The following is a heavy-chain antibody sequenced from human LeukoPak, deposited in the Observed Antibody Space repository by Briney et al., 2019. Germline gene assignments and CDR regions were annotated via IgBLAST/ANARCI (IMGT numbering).Heavy chain of an antibody. CDR1: GDTFVSYA. D-gene: IGHD2/OR15-2a*01. CDR2: FIPILDTA. Sequence: GASVTVSCTASGDTFVSYAISWVRQAPGQGLEWMGRFIPILDTATYAQNFQGRVTTSADKSTSTAYMELSSLRSDDTAVYYCARDLFVGSNNGLGYWGQGTLVTVSS. J-gene: IGHJ4*02. V-gene: IGHV1-69*06. CDR3: ARDLFVGSNNGLGY.